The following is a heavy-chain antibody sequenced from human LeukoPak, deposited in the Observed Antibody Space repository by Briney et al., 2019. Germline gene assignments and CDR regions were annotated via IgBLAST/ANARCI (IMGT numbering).Heavy chain of an antibody. Sequence: GGSLRLSCAASGFTFSDYYMSWIRQAPGKGLEWVSYISSSGSTIYYADSVKGRFTISRDNAKNSLYLQMNSLRAEDTAVYYCTRPLHYGDYYYGMDVWGQGTTVTVSS. CDR3: TRPLHYGDYYYGMDV. CDR1: GFTFSDYY. J-gene: IGHJ6*02. V-gene: IGHV3-11*01. CDR2: ISSSGSTI. D-gene: IGHD4-17*01.